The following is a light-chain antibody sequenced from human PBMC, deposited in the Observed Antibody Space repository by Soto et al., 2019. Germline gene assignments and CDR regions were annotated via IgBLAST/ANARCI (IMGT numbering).Light chain of an antibody. CDR2: EVN. V-gene: IGLV2-8*01. Sequence: QSVLTQTPSASGSPGQSVTISCTGTSSDVGGYNYVSWYQQHPGKAPKLIIYEVNERPSGVPDRFSGSKSGNTASLTVSGLQTEDEADYSCSSFAGSNRVVFGGGTKLTVL. CDR3: SSFAGSNRVV. CDR1: SSDVGGYNY. J-gene: IGLJ2*01.